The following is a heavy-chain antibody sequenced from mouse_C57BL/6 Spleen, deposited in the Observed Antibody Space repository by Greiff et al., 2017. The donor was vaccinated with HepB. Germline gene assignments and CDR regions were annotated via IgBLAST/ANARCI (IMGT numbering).Heavy chain of an antibody. Sequence: DVKLVESGGGLVQPGGSLSLSCAASGFTFTDYYMSWVRQPPGKALEWLGFIRNKANGYTTEYSASVKGRFTISRDNSQRYLYLQMNALRAEDSATYYCARYKGYYGYFDVWGTGTTVTVSS. CDR3: ARYKGYYGYFDV. J-gene: IGHJ1*03. V-gene: IGHV7-3*01. D-gene: IGHD2-2*01. CDR1: GFTFTDYY. CDR2: IRNKANGYTT.